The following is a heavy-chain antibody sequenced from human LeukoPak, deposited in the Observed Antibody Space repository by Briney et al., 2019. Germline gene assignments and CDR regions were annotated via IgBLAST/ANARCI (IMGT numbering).Heavy chain of an antibody. V-gene: IGHV6-1*01. J-gene: IGHJ5*02. CDR1: GDSVSSNSAA. D-gene: IGHD3-10*01. Sequence: SQTLSLTCAISGDSVSSNSAAWNWIRQSPSRGLEWLGRTYYRSKWYNDYAVSVKSRITINPDTSKNQFSLQLNSVTPEDTAVYYCARERATYYGSGSYYNMNWFDPWGQGTLVTVSS. CDR3: ARERATYYGSGSYYNMNWFDP. CDR2: TYYRSKWYN.